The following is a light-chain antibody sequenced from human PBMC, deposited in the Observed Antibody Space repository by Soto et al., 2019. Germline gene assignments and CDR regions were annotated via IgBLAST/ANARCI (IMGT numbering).Light chain of an antibody. CDR1: SSNIGSNP. J-gene: IGLJ2*01. V-gene: IGLV1-44*01. CDR3: AAWDDSLNGLVV. Sequence: QSVLTQPPSASGTPGQRVTISCSGGSSNIGSNPVNWYQELPGTAPKLLIYNNNQRPSGVPDRFSGSKSGTSASLAISGLQSEDEADYYCAAWDDSLNGLVVFGGGTKLTVL. CDR2: NNN.